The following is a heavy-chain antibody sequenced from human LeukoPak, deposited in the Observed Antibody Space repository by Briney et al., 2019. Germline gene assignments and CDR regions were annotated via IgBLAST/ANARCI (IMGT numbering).Heavy chain of an antibody. CDR3: TRDPNGDYVGAFES. CDR2: ITGGHFPT. V-gene: IGHV3-23*01. D-gene: IGHD4-17*01. Sequence: GGSLRLSCAASGFSFAMTWVRQAPGKGLEWVSSITGGHFPTYYTDSVKGRFTISRDNSKNTLYLQMNSLRADDTAVYYCTRDPNGDYVGAFESWGQGTLVTVSS. CDR1: GFSFA. J-gene: IGHJ5*01.